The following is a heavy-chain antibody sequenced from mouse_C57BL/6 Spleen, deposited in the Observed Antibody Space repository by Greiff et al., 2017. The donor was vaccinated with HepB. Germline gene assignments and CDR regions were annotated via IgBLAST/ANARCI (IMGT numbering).Heavy chain of an antibody. CDR3: ARRGPYGSSSWFAY. Sequence: VQLQQSGPELVKPGASVKIPCKASGYTFTDYNMDWVKQSHGKSLEWIGDINPNNGGTIYNQKFKGKATLTVDKSSSTAYMELRSLPSEDTAVDYCARRGPYGSSSWFAYWGQGTLVTVSA. J-gene: IGHJ3*01. V-gene: IGHV1-18*01. CDR2: INPNNGGT. CDR1: GYTFTDYN. D-gene: IGHD1-1*01.